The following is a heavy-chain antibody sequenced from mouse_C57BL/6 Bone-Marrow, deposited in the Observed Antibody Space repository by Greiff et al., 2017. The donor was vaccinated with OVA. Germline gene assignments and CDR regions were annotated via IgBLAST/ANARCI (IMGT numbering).Heavy chain of an antibody. CDR1: GFNIKDDY. CDR2: IDPENGDT. CDR3: TTRGTGSFAY. J-gene: IGHJ3*01. D-gene: IGHD4-1*01. Sequence: VQLQQSGAELVRPGASVKLSCTASGFNIKDDYMHWVKQRPEQGLEWIGWIDPENGDTEYASKFQGKATITADTSSNTAYLQLSSLTSEDTAVYYCTTRGTGSFAYWGQGTLVTVSA. V-gene: IGHV14-4*01.